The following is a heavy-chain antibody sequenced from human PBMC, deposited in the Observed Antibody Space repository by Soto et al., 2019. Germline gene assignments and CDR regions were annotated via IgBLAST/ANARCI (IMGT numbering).Heavy chain of an antibody. CDR1: GFTFSSYA. CDR3: ARERGYDYGCNSFAFDI. J-gene: IGHJ3*02. Sequence: GGSLRLSCAASGFTFSSYAMHWVRQAPGKGLEWVAVISYDGSNKYYADSVKGRFTISRDNSKNTLYLQMNSLSAEDTTVYYCARERGYDYGCNSFAFDIWGQGTMVTVSS. CDR2: ISYDGSNK. D-gene: IGHD4-17*01. V-gene: IGHV3-30-3*01.